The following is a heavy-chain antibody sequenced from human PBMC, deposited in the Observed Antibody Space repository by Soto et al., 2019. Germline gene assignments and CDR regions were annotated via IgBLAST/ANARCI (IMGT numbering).Heavy chain of an antibody. CDR3: ASNSLRYYYYGMDV. CDR2: ISSSSSTI. Sequence: EVQLVESGGGLVQPGGSLRLSCAASGFTFSSYSMNWVRQAPGKGPEWVSYISSSSSTIYYADSVKGRFTISRDNAKNSLYLQMNSLRDEDTAVYYCASNSLRYYYYGMDVWGQGTTVTVSS. CDR1: GFTFSSYS. J-gene: IGHJ6*02. V-gene: IGHV3-48*02.